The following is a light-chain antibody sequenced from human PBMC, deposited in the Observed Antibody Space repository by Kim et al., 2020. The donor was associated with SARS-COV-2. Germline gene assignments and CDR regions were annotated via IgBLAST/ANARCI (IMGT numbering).Light chain of an antibody. CDR1: KLGDKY. CDR3: QAWDSSTVV. Sequence: VAPAQPASITCSGDKLGDKYACWYQQKPGQSPVLVIYQDSKRPSGIPERFSGSNSGNTATLTISGTQAMDEADYYCQAWDSSTVVFGGGTQLTVL. CDR2: QDS. V-gene: IGLV3-1*01. J-gene: IGLJ2*01.